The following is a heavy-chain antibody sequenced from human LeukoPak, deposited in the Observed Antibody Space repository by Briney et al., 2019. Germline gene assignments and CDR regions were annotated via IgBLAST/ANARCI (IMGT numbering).Heavy chain of an antibody. J-gene: IGHJ4*02. CDR2: INHSGST. Sequence: PSETLSLTCAVYGGSFSGYYWSWIRQPPGKGLEWIGEINHSGSTNYNPSLKSRATISVDTSKNQFSLKLSSVTAADTAVYYCAGRKFNSSGGSCLDYWGQGTLVTVSS. V-gene: IGHV4-34*01. CDR3: AGRKFNSSGGSCLDY. D-gene: IGHD2-15*01. CDR1: GGSFSGYY.